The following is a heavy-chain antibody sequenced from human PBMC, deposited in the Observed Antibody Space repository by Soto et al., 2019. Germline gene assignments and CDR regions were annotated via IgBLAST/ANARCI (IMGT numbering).Heavy chain of an antibody. D-gene: IGHD1-20*01. CDR1: GGTFSGYA. J-gene: IGHJ1*01. V-gene: IGHV1-69*01. CDR2: IIPIFGIT. CDR3: AREPRSITGTTSSEDFQF. Sequence: QAHLMQSGAEVKKPGSSVKVSCKASGGTFSGYAISWVRQRPGRGLEWMGGIIPIFGITTYAAKFQGRITLAADESTGTAFMDLRSLISEATAVYYCAREPRSITGTTSSEDFQFWGPGTLVSVSS.